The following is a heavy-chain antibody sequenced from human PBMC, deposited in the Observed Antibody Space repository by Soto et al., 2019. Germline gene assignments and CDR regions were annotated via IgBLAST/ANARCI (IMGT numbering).Heavy chain of an antibody. J-gene: IGHJ6*02. V-gene: IGHV1-69*12. CDR3: ARDKARQQLGGNYYYILDV. Sequence: QVQLVQSGAEVKKPGSSVKVSCKASGGTFSTSAISWVRQAPGQGLEWVGGIMPVFATPDYAQNFQGRVTITADESTTTAYLELTSLRNDDTAVYYCARDKARQQLGGNYYYILDVWGQGTAITVSS. CDR1: GGTFSTSA. D-gene: IGHD3-3*02. CDR2: IMPVFATP.